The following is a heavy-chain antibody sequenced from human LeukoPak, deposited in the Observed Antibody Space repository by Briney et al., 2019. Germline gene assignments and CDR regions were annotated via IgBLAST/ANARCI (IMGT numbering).Heavy chain of an antibody. CDR2: IYYIGST. D-gene: IGHD6-19*01. CDR3: ATIAVAGDWFDP. V-gene: IGHV4-59*01. CDR1: GGSISSYY. J-gene: IGHJ5*02. Sequence: PSETLSLTCTVSGGSISSYYWSWIRQPPGKGLEWIAYIYYIGSTTYNPSLKSRVTISVDTSKNQFSLNLSSLTAADTAVYYCATIAVAGDWFDPWGQGTLATVSS.